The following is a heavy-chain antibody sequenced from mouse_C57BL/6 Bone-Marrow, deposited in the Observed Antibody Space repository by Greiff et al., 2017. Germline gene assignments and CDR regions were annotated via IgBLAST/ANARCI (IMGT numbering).Heavy chain of an antibody. D-gene: IGHD2-10*01. J-gene: IGHJ4*01. CDR2: IWTGGGT. V-gene: IGHV2-9-1*01. CDR3: ARNTYYGNYGAMDY. Sequence: VKLQESGPGLVAPSQSLSITCTVSGFSLTSYAISWVRQPPGKGLEWLGVIWTGGGTNYNSALKSRLSISTDNSKSQAFLHMNSLQTDDTARIYCARNTYYGNYGAMDYGGLGTSGTVSS. CDR1: GFSLTSYA.